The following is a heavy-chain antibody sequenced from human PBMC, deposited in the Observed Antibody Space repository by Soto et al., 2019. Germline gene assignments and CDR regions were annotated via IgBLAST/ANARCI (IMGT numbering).Heavy chain of an antibody. J-gene: IGHJ5*02. D-gene: IGHD3-3*01. CDR2: IYYSGST. V-gene: IGHV4-31*03. Sequence: SETLSLTCTVSGGSISSGGYYWSWIRQHPGKGLEWIGYIYYSGSTYYNPSLKSRVTISVDTSKNQFSLKLSSVTAADTAVYYCARGPLVLRFLEWPFDPWGQGTLVTVSS. CDR1: GGSISSGGYY. CDR3: ARGPLVLRFLEWPFDP.